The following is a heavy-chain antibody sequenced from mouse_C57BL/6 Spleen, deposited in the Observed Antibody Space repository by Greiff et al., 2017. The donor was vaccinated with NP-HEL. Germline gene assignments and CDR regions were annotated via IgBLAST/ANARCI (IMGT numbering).Heavy chain of an antibody. J-gene: IGHJ1*03. CDR3: ARRYGPLWYFDV. D-gene: IGHD1-1*02. Sequence: EVKLVESGGGLVKPGGSLKLSCAASGFTFSSYTMSWVRQTPEKRLEWVATISGGGGNTYYPDSVKGRFTISRDNAKNTLYLQMSSLRSEDTALYDCARRYGPLWYFDVWGTGTTVTVSS. V-gene: IGHV5-9*01. CDR1: GFTFSSYT. CDR2: ISGGGGNT.